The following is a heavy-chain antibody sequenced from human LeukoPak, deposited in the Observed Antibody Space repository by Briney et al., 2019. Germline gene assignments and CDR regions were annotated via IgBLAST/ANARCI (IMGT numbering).Heavy chain of an antibody. CDR2: IYYSGST. Sequence: QTLSLTCTVSGGSISSGDYYWSWIRQPPGKGLEWIGYIYYSGSTYYNPSLKSRVTISVDTSKNQFSLKLSSVTAADTAVYYRAREDFWSGYDAFDIWGQGTMVTVSS. CDR3: AREDFWSGYDAFDI. V-gene: IGHV4-30-4*08. CDR1: GGSISSGDYY. J-gene: IGHJ3*02. D-gene: IGHD3-3*01.